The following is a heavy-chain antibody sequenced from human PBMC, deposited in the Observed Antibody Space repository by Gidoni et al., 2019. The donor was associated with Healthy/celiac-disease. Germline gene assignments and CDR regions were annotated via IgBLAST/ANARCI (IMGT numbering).Heavy chain of an antibody. V-gene: IGHV1-8*01. CDR3: ARGRYGDYAVFRGWFDP. J-gene: IGHJ5*02. CDR1: GYTFTSYD. CDR2: MNPNSGNT. D-gene: IGHD4-17*01. Sequence: QVQLVQSGAEVKKPGASVKVSCKASGYTFTSYDINWVRQATGQGLEWMGWMNPNSGNTGYAQKFQGRVTMTRNTSISTAYMELSSLRSEDTAVYYCARGRYGDYAVFRGWFDPWGQGTLVTVSS.